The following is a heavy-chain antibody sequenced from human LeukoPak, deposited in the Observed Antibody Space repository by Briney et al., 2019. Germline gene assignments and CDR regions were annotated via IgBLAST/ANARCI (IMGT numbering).Heavy chain of an antibody. J-gene: IGHJ4*02. CDR3: ARETGYYFDY. CDR2: ISAYNGDT. D-gene: IGHD1-1*01. Sequence: ASVKVSCKASGYTFTSCGINWVRQAPGQGLEWMGWISAYNGDTNYAQKLQGRVTMTRDTSTSTAYMEVRSLRSDDTAVYYCARETGYYFDYWGQGTLVTVSS. V-gene: IGHV1-18*01. CDR1: GYTFTSCG.